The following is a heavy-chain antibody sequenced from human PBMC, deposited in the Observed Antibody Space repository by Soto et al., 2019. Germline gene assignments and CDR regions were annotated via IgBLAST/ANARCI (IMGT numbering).Heavy chain of an antibody. V-gene: IGHV3-33*01. CDR2: IWYDGSNK. CDR1: GFTFSSYG. CDR3: ARPLWFGELLQDAFGI. J-gene: IGHJ3*02. Sequence: QVQLVESGGGVVQPGRSLRLSCAASGFTFSSYGMHWVRQAPGKGLEWVAVIWYDGSNKYYADSVKGRFTISRDNSKNTLYLQMNSLRAEDTAVYYCARPLWFGELLQDAFGIWGQGTMVTVSS. D-gene: IGHD3-10*01.